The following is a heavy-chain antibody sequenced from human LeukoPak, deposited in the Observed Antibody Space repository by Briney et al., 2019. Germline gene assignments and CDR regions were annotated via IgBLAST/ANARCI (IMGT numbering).Heavy chain of an antibody. CDR2: ISGSGGST. CDR3: AKDPGIAVAGSPFDP. Sequence: GGSLRLSCAASGFTFSSYAMSWVRQAPGKGLEWVSAISGSGGSTYYADSVKGRFTISRDNSKNTLYLQMNSLRAEDTAVYYCAKDPGIAVAGSPFDPWGQGTLVTVSS. CDR1: GFTFSSYA. D-gene: IGHD6-19*01. V-gene: IGHV3-23*01. J-gene: IGHJ5*02.